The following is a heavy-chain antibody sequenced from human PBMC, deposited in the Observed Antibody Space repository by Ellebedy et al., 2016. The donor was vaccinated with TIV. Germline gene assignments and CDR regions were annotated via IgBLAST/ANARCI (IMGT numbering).Heavy chain of an antibody. Sequence: PGGSLRLSCAGSGFSFRSYAMSWVRQTPGKGLEWVSSISSSGVSTYYADSVKGRFTISRDNSKNMLSLEMNSLRAEDTAVYYCAKDPEAQWLGSQPLADWGQGTLVTVSS. V-gene: IGHV3-23*01. J-gene: IGHJ4*02. CDR3: AKDPEAQWLGSQPLAD. D-gene: IGHD6-19*01. CDR1: GFSFRSYA. CDR2: ISSSGVST.